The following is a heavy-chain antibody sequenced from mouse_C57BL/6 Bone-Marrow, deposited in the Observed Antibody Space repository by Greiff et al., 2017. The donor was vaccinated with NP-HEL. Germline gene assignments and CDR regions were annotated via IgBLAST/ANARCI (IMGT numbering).Heavy chain of an antibody. Sequence: LQESGAELARPGASVKLSCKASGYTFTSYGISWVKQRTGQGLEWIGEIYPRSGNTYYNEKFKGKATLTADKSSSTAYMELRSLTSEDSAVYFCARALYYSNYAWFAYWGQGTLVTVSA. CDR1: GYTFTSYG. J-gene: IGHJ3*01. CDR3: ARALYYSNYAWFAY. CDR2: IYPRSGNT. D-gene: IGHD2-5*01. V-gene: IGHV1-81*01.